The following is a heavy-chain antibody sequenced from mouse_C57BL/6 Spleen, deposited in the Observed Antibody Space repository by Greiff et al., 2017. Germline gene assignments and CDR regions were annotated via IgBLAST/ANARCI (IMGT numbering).Heavy chain of an antibody. CDR3: TALRLWFAY. CDR2: IDPENGDT. V-gene: IGHV14-4*01. CDR1: GFNIKDAY. J-gene: IGHJ3*01. D-gene: IGHD2-2*01. Sequence: VQLQQSGAELVRPGASVKLSCTASGFNIKDAYMHWVKQRPEQGLEWIGWIDPENGDTEYASKFQGKATITAYTSSNTAYLQLSSLTSEDTAVYYCTALRLWFAYWGQGTLVTVSA.